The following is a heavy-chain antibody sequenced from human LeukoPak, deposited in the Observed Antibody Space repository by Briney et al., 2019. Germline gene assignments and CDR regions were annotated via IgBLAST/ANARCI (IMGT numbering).Heavy chain of an antibody. D-gene: IGHD7-27*01. Sequence: SETLSLTCTVSGGSISSSSYYWGWIRQPPGKGLEWIGNIYYSGSTYYNPSLKSRVTISVDTSKNQFSLKLSSVTAADTAVYYCARRARTGDYFDYWGQGTLVTGSS. J-gene: IGHJ4*02. CDR2: IYYSGST. V-gene: IGHV4-39*01. CDR3: ARRARTGDYFDY. CDR1: GGSISSSSYY.